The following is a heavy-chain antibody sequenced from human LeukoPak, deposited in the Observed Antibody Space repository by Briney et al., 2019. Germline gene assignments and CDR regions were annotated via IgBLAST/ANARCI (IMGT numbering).Heavy chain of an antibody. Sequence: SVKVSCKASGGTFSSYAISWVRQAPGQGLEWMGGIIPIFGTANYAQKFQGRVTITADESTSAAYMELSSLRSEDTAVYYCARERGRVVNYFDYWGQGTLVTVSS. V-gene: IGHV1-69*01. CDR1: GGTFSSYA. CDR3: ARERGRVVNYFDY. CDR2: IIPIFGTA. D-gene: IGHD3-3*01. J-gene: IGHJ4*02.